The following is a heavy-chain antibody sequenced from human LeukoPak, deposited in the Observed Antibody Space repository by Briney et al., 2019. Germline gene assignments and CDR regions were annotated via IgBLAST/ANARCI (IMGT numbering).Heavy chain of an antibody. V-gene: IGHV4-61*02. CDR1: GGSISSGSYY. CDR2: IYTSGST. Sequence: SQTLSLTCTVSGGSISSGSYYWSWIRQPAGKELEWIGRIYTSGSTNYNPSLKSRVTMSVDTSKNQFSLKLSSVTAADTAVYYCARVPRTHYYMDVWGKGTTVTVSS. J-gene: IGHJ6*03. CDR3: ARVPRTHYYMDV.